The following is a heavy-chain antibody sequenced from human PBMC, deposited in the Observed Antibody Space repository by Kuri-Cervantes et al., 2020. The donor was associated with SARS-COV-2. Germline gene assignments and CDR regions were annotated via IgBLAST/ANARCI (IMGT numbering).Heavy chain of an antibody. D-gene: IGHD5-18*01. V-gene: IGHV3-30*02. Sequence: GGSLRLSCAASGFTLSSYGMHWVRQAPGKGLEWVAFIRYDGSNKYYADSVKGRFTISRDNSKNTLYLQMNSLRAEDTAVYYCARDPGGYSYGYMWAFDIWGQGTMVTVSS. CDR2: IRYDGSNK. CDR3: ARDPGGYSYGYMWAFDI. CDR1: GFTLSSYG. J-gene: IGHJ3*02.